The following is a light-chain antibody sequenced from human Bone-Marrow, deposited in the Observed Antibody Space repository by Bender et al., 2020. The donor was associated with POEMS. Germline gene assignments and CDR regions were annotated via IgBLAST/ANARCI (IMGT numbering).Light chain of an antibody. Sequence: QSVLTQPPSVSGAPGQRVTISCTGSSSNTGSGYDINWYQHLPGTAPKLLIYGYNNRPSGVPDRFSGSKSGTSASLAITGLQAEDEGDYYCCSYAGTYWVFGEGTKVTVL. J-gene: IGLJ3*02. V-gene: IGLV1-40*01. CDR2: GYN. CDR1: SSNTGSGYD. CDR3: CSYAGTYWV.